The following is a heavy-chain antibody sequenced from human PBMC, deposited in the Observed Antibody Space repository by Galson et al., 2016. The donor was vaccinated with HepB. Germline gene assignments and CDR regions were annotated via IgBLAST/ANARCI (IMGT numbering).Heavy chain of an antibody. Sequence: SLRLSCAASGFTFSNYGMTWVRQAPGKGLEVVSSISRSGDSTDYADSVKGRFTISRDNSKNPLSLQMNSLTADATAIYYCVQGSTAPAVWGKGTTVTVSS. CDR3: VQGSTAPAV. J-gene: IGHJ6*04. CDR2: ISRSGDST. CDR1: GFTFSNYG. D-gene: IGHD1-26*01. V-gene: IGHV3-23*01.